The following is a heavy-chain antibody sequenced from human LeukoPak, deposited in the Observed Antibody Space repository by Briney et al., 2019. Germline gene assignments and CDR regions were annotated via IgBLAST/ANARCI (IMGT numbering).Heavy chain of an antibody. CDR2: IRQDGNTK. V-gene: IGHV3-7*03. Sequence: GGSLRLSCAAAGFPFNSYWMTWVRQAPGKGLELVANIRQDGNTKHYLDSVKGRFTISRDNAKNSLYLQMNILRAEETAIYYCARCVPYGTTWYGRSDFWGQGTQVTVSS. J-gene: IGHJ4*02. CDR3: ARCVPYGTTWYGRSDF. CDR1: GFPFNSYW. D-gene: IGHD6-13*01.